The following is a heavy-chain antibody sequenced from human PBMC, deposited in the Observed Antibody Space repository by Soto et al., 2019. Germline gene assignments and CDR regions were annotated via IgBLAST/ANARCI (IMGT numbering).Heavy chain of an antibody. CDR3: ARGWGYDSTDYYYAY. Sequence: QVQLVQSGAEVRKPGSSVKVSCKASGGTXXXXAIXXXXXXXXXXXXXXVETIPIFGTANHAQKFQDRVTITADESTSTVYMELRRLRSEDTAIYYCARGWGYDSTDYYYAYWGQGTLVIVSS. D-gene: IGHD3-22*01. J-gene: IGHJ4*02. V-gene: IGHV1-69*01. CDR2: TIPIFGTA. CDR1: GGTXXXXA.